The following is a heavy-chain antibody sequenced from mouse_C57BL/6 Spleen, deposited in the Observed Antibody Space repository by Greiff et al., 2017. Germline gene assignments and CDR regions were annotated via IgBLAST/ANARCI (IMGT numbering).Heavy chain of an antibody. Sequence: EVMLVESGEGLVKPGGSLKLSCAASGFTFSSYAMSWVRQTPEKRLEWVAYISSGGDYIYYADTVKGRFTISRDNARNTLYLQMSSLKSEDTAMYYCTRVDDGYYGFAYWGQGTLVTVSA. J-gene: IGHJ3*01. CDR2: ISSGGDYI. CDR1: GFTFSSYA. V-gene: IGHV5-9-1*02. D-gene: IGHD2-3*01. CDR3: TRVDDGYYGFAY.